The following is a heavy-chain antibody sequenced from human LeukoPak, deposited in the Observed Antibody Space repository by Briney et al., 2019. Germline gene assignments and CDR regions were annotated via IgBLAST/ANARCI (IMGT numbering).Heavy chain of an antibody. J-gene: IGHJ4*02. D-gene: IGHD3-3*01. V-gene: IGHV4-34*01. CDR2: INLSGSC. CDR1: GGSFNGYY. Sequence: SETLSLTCAVYGGSFNGYYWSWIRQPPGKGREWSGEINLSGSCNYNPSLKSRVTISVYTSKNQFSLKLSSVAAAYTAVYYCARLVFWSGYFNLDYWGQGTLVTVSS. CDR3: ARLVFWSGYFNLDY.